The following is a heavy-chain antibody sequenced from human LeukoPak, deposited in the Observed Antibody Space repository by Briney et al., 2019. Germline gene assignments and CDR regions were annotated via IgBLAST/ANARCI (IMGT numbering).Heavy chain of an antibody. Sequence: SETLSLTCTVSGGSISSYYWSWIRQPPGKGLEWIGYIYYSRSTNYNPSLNSRVTISVDTSKNQFSLKLSSATAADTDVYYCARERRNYYGSGSYYYYYYMDVWGKGTTVTVSS. V-gene: IGHV4-59*12. CDR2: IYYSRST. CDR3: ARERRNYYGSGSYYYYYYMDV. D-gene: IGHD3-10*01. J-gene: IGHJ6*03. CDR1: GGSISSYY.